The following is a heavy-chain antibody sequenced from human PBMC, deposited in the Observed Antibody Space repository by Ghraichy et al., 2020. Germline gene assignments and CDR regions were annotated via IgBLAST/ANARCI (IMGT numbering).Heavy chain of an antibody. CDR1: GGSISSSSYY. Sequence: SETLSLTCTVSGGSISSSSYYWGWIRQPPGKGLEWIGSIYYSGSTYYNPSLKSRVTISVDTSKNQFSLKLSSVTAADTAWYYCANRKATQGGRSTDAFDVWGQGTMVTVSS. D-gene: IGHD3-16*01. CDR3: ANRKATQGGRSTDAFDV. CDR2: IYYSGST. V-gene: IGHV4-39*01. J-gene: IGHJ3*01.